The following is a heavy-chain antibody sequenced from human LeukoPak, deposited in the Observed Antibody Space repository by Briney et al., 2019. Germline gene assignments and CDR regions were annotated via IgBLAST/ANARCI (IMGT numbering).Heavy chain of an antibody. V-gene: IGHV4-31*03. Sequence: SETLSLTCTVSGVSITSGGYYWSWIRQHPGKGLEWIGYIYYSGSTYSNPSLKSRVTMSVDTSKNQFSLKLSSVTAADTAVYYCARHEMTTVTTASWFDPWGQGTLVTVSS. J-gene: IGHJ5*02. CDR3: ARHEMTTVTTASWFDP. D-gene: IGHD4-17*01. CDR1: GVSITSGGYY. CDR2: IYYSGST.